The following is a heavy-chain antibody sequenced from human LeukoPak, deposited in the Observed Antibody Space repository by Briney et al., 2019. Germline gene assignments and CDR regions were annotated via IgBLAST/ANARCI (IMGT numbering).Heavy chain of an antibody. CDR1: GFAVSSNY. Sequence: QAGGSLRLSCAASGFAVSSNYMSWVRQAPGKGLEWVSVIYSGGSTCYADSVKGRFTISRDNSKNTLYLQMNSLRAEDTAVYYCARGAKLAFDIWGQGTMVTVSS. D-gene: IGHD4/OR15-4a*01. V-gene: IGHV3-53*01. CDR2: IYSGGST. J-gene: IGHJ3*02. CDR3: ARGAKLAFDI.